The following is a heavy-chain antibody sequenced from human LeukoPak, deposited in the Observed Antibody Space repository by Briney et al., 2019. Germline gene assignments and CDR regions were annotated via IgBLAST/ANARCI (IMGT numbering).Heavy chain of an antibody. Sequence: NAGGSLRLSCAASGFTFSSYEMNWVRQALGKGLEWVSSISSSSSYIYYADSVKGRFTISRDNAKNSLYLQMNSLRAEDTAVYYCARERYCSSTSCHERAYMDVWGKGTTVTVSS. CDR2: ISSSSSYI. CDR1: GFTFSSYE. CDR3: ARERYCSSTSCHERAYMDV. V-gene: IGHV3-21*01. D-gene: IGHD2-2*01. J-gene: IGHJ6*03.